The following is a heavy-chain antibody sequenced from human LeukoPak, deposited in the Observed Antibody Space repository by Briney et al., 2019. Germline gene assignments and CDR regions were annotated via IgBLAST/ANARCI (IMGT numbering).Heavy chain of an antibody. D-gene: IGHD4-11*01. J-gene: IGHJ5*02. CDR3: AKLPLQDYRGNWFDP. CDR2: ISGSGGST. V-gene: IGHV3-23*01. Sequence: SXAMSWVRQAPGXGLEWVSAISGSGGSTYYADSVKGRFTISRDNSKNTLYLQMNSLRAEDTAVYYCAKLPLQDYRGNWFDPWGQGTLVTVSS. CDR1: SXA.